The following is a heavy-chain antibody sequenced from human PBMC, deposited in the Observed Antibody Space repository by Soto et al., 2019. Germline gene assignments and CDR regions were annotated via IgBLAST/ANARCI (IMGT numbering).Heavy chain of an antibody. V-gene: IGHV3-48*01. J-gene: IGHJ4*02. D-gene: IGHD2-15*01. CDR1: GFTFSSYS. CDR2: ISSSSSTI. Sequence: EVQLVESGGGLVQPGGSLRLSCAASGFTFSSYSMNWVRQAPGKGLEWVSYISSSSSTIYYADSVKGRFTISRDNAKNSLYLQMNSLRAEDTAVYYCVRDQKRRSRGYCSGGSCYSGPFDYWGQGALVTVSS. CDR3: VRDQKRRSRGYCSGGSCYSGPFDY.